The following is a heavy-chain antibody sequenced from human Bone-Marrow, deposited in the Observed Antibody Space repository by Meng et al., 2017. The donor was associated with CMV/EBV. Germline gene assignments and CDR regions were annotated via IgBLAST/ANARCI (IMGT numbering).Heavy chain of an antibody. D-gene: IGHD1-7*01. CDR1: GGSVSSGSYY. CDR3: ARDRPYNWNYVDV. V-gene: IGHV4-39*02. J-gene: IGHJ6*02. CDR2: IYHSGST. Sequence: SEPLSLTCTVSGGSVSSGSYYWSWIRQPPGKGLEWNGSIYHSGSTYYNPSLKSRVTISVDTSKNQFSLKLSSVTAADTAVYYCARDRPYNWNYVDVWGQGTTVTVSS.